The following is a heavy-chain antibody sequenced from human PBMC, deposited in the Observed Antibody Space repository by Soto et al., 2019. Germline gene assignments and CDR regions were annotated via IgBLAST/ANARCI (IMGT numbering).Heavy chain of an antibody. CDR1: GFTFSSYW. V-gene: IGHV3-7*04. J-gene: IGHJ3*01. Sequence: GGSLRLSCAASGFTFSSYWMSWVRQAPGKGLEWVANVKPDGSEKWYVDSVKGRFTISRDNAKNSLYLQMSSLRAEDTAVYYCARGDYYESSGHFSDALDFWGQGSMVPVS. D-gene: IGHD3-22*01. CDR3: ARGDYYESSGHFSDALDF. CDR2: VKPDGSEK.